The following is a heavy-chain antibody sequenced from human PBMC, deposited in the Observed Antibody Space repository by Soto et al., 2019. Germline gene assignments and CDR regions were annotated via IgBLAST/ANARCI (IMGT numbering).Heavy chain of an antibody. CDR3: ARESGGYDSSLRDGLYV. CDR2: IYYSGST. D-gene: IGHD6-25*01. V-gene: IGHV4-31*03. CDR1: GGSISSVGHY. J-gene: IGHJ6*02. Sequence: PSETLSPTCSVSGGSISSVGHYWTWIRQQPGKGLEWIGYIYYSGSTDYNPSLKSRVTISVDRSKNQFSLNLSSVTAADTAIYYCARESGGYDSSLRDGLYVRRPGATVTVSS.